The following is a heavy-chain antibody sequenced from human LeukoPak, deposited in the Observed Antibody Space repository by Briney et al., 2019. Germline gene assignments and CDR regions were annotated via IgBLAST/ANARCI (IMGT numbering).Heavy chain of an antibody. D-gene: IGHD1-26*01. V-gene: IGHV3-74*01. CDR1: GFTFSSYW. CDR3: ARDLTVGAVYYYYGMDV. Sequence: GGSLRLSCAASGFTFSSYWMHWVRQAPGKGLVWVSRINSDGSSTSYADSVKGRFTISRDNAKNTLYLQMNSLRAEDTAVYYCARDLTVGAVYYYYGMDVWGQGTTVTVSS. J-gene: IGHJ6*02. CDR2: INSDGSST.